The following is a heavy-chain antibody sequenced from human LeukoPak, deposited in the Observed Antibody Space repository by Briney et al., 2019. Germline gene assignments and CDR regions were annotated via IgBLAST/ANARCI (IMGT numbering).Heavy chain of an antibody. CDR3: ARGQKGDYYDSSGYYLYYYYMDV. J-gene: IGHJ6*03. CDR1: GFTFSSYS. Sequence: GGSLRLSCAASGFTFSSYSMNWVRQAPGKGLEWVSSISSSSSYIYYADSVKGRFPISRDNAKNSLYLQINSLRAEDTAVYYCARGQKGDYYDSSGYYLYYYYMDVWGKGTTVTVSS. D-gene: IGHD3-22*01. V-gene: IGHV3-21*01. CDR2: ISSSSSYI.